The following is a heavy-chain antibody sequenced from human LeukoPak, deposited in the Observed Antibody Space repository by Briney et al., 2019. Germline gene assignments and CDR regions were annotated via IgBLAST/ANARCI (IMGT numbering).Heavy chain of an antibody. J-gene: IGHJ4*02. V-gene: IGHV1-46*01. CDR1: GYTFTSYY. Sequence: GASVKVSCKASGYTFTSYYMHWVRQAPGQGLEWMGIINPSGGSTSYAQKFQGRVTMTRDTSTSTVYMELSSLRSEDTAVYYCARFSVKTTLVVVAATPGGFDYWGQGTLVTVS. CDR3: ARFSVKTTLVVVAATPGGFDY. D-gene: IGHD2-15*01. CDR2: INPSGGST.